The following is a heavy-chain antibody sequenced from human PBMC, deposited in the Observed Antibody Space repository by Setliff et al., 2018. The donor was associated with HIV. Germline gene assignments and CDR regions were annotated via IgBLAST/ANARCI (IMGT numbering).Heavy chain of an antibody. D-gene: IGHD6-19*01. CDR1: GFSISDFW. V-gene: IGHV3-7*05. J-gene: IGHJ2*01. CDR2: IKEDGSEQ. CDR3: ARGVAVAGGYWYFDL. Sequence: GGSLRLSCAASGFSISDFWMSWVRQAPGKGLEWVANIKEDGSEQYYMDSVKGRFTISRDNAKNSLYLQMSSLRAEDTAVYYCARGVAVAGGYWYFDLWGRGALVTVSS.